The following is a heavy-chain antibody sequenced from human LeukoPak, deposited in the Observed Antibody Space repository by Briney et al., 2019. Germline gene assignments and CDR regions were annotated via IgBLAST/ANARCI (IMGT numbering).Heavy chain of an antibody. J-gene: IGHJ4*02. CDR2: INHSGST. D-gene: IGHD4-17*01. Sequence: PSETLSLTCTVSGGSISSYYWSWIRQPPGKGLEWIGEINHSGSTNYNPSLKSRVTISVDTSKNQFSLKLSSVTAADTAVYYCARGLDYGDSDYWGQGTLVTVSS. V-gene: IGHV4-34*01. CDR1: GGSISSYY. CDR3: ARGLDYGDSDY.